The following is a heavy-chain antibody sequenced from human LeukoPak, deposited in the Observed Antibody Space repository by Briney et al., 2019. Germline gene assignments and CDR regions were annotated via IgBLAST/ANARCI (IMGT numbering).Heavy chain of an antibody. CDR2: ISSSSSTI. V-gene: IGHV3-48*01. Sequence: AGGSLRLSFAASGFTFSSYSMNWVRQAPGKGLEWVSYISSSSSTIYYADSVKGRFTISRDNAKNSLYLQMNSLRAEDTAVYYCARGGPIVPAAMYAFDIWGQGTMVTVSS. J-gene: IGHJ3*02. CDR1: GFTFSSYS. CDR3: ARGGPIVPAAMYAFDI. D-gene: IGHD2-2*01.